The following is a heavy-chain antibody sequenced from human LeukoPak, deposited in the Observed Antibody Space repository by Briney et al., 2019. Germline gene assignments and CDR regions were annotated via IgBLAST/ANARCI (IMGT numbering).Heavy chain of an antibody. V-gene: IGHV3-21*01. CDR3: ARKEPTVSNAGNWFDP. J-gene: IGHJ5*02. CDR2: ISSSSSYI. CDR1: GFTFSSYS. D-gene: IGHD4-17*01. Sequence: PGGSLRLSCAASGFTFSSYSMNWVRQAPGKGLEWVSSISSSSSYIYYADSVKGRFTISRDNAKNSLYLQMNSLRAEDTAVYYCARKEPTVSNAGNWFDPWGQGTLVTVSS.